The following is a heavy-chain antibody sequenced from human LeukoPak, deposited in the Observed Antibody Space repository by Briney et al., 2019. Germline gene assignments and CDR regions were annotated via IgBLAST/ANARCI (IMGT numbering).Heavy chain of an antibody. V-gene: IGHV4-34*01. J-gene: IGHJ4*02. D-gene: IGHD3-10*01. CDR1: GGSFSGYY. CDR3: ARGEWRPYGSGSYRY. Sequence: SETLSLTCAVYGGSFSGYYWSWIRQPPGKGLEWIGEINHSGSTNYNPSLKSRVTISVDTPKNQFSLKLSSVTAADTAVYYCARGEWRPYGSGSYRYWGQGTLVTVSS. CDR2: INHSGST.